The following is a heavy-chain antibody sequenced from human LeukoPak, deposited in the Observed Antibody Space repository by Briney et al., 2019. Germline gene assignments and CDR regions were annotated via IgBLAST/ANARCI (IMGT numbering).Heavy chain of an antibody. Sequence: KPGGSRRLSCAASGFTFSSYSMNWVRQAPGKGLEWVSSISSSSSYIYYADSVKGRFTISRDNAKNSLYLQMNSLRAEDTAVYYCARDPEAYDYVWGSYRYYDYWGQGTLVTVSS. CDR2: ISSSSSYI. CDR1: GFTFSSYS. D-gene: IGHD3-16*02. V-gene: IGHV3-21*01. J-gene: IGHJ4*02. CDR3: ARDPEAYDYVWGSYRYYDY.